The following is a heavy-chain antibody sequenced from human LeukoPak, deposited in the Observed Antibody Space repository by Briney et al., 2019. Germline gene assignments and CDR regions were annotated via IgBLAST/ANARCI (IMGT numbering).Heavy chain of an antibody. V-gene: IGHV3-23*01. Sequence: GGSLRLSCAASRFTFSSYGMSWVRQAPGKGLEWVSAISGSGGTTYYADSVKGRFTISRDNSRNTLYLQMNSLRAEDTAVYYCARGSGDYWGQGTLVTVSS. CDR1: RFTFSSYG. D-gene: IGHD3-10*01. CDR3: ARGSGDY. CDR2: ISGSGGTT. J-gene: IGHJ4*02.